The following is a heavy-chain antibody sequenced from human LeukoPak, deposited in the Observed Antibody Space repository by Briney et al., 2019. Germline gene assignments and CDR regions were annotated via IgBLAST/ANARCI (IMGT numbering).Heavy chain of an antibody. J-gene: IGHJ4*02. D-gene: IGHD3-16*01. CDR2: IYYSGST. CDR1: GGSISSGDYY. CDR3: ARAVLLYDYVVFDY. Sequence: SETLYLTCTVSGGSISSGDYYWSWIRQYPGKGLEWIGYIYYSGSTYYNPSLKSRVTISVDTSKNQFSLKLSSVTAADTAVYYCARAVLLYDYVVFDYWGQGTVDADSS. V-gene: IGHV4-31*03.